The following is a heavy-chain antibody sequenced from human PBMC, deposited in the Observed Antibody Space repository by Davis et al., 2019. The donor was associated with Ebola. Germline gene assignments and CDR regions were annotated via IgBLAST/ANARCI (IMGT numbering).Heavy chain of an antibody. V-gene: IGHV3-21*01. CDR1: GFTFSSYA. D-gene: IGHD6-19*01. J-gene: IGHJ6*02. Sequence: GESLKISCAASGFTFSSYAMSWVRQAPGKGLEWVSSISSSSSYIYYADSVKGRFTISRDNAKNSLYLQMNSLRAEDTAVYYCARDLVAWIAVAGGEGYYYGMDVWGQGTTVTVSS. CDR2: ISSSSSYI. CDR3: ARDLVAWIAVAGGEGYYYGMDV.